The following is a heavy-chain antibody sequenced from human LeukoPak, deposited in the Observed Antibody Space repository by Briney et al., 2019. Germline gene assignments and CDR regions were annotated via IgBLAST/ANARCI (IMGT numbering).Heavy chain of an antibody. CDR3: AKLGEGTYYYDSSGYYDHTYYFDY. V-gene: IGHV3-23*01. D-gene: IGHD3-22*01. J-gene: IGHJ4*02. Sequence: PGGSLRLSCAASGFTFSSYAMSWVRQAPGKGLEWVSAISGSGGSTYYADSVKGRFTISRDNSKNTLYLQTNSLRAEDTAVYYCAKLGEGTYYYDSSGYYDHTYYFDYWGQGTLVTVSS. CDR2: ISGSGGST. CDR1: GFTFSSYA.